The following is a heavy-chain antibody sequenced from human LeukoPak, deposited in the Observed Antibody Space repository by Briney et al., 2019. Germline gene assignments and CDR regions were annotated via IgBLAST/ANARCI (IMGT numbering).Heavy chain of an antibody. V-gene: IGHV3-33*01. CDR2: IWYDGSNK. CDR3: ARDRETWYFDF. J-gene: IGHJ4*02. CDR1: AFTFSSYG. Sequence: GGSLRLSCAASAFTFSSYGMHWVRQAPGKGLEWVAVIWYDGSNKYYADSVDGRFTICRDNSKNTLFLQMNSLRAEDTAVYYCARDRETWYFDFWGQGTLVTVSS.